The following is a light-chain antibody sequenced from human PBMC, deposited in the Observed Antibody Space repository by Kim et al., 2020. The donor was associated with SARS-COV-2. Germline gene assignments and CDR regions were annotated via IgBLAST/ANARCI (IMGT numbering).Light chain of an antibody. Sequence: SPGVSASLTGRASQSVSSYLACYQQKPAQAPRLLIYDASNIATGIAARFSGSGSGRDFTLTISSLEPEDFAVYYCQQRSNWPPITFGQGTRLEIK. V-gene: IGKV3-11*02. CDR3: QQRSNWPPIT. J-gene: IGKJ5*01. CDR2: DAS. CDR1: QSVSSY.